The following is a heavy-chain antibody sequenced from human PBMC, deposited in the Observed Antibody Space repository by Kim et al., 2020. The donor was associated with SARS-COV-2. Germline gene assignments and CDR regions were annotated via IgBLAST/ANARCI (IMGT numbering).Heavy chain of an antibody. J-gene: IGHJ6*02. V-gene: IGHV3-9*01. CDR2: ISWNSGSI. CDR1: GFTFDDYA. D-gene: IGHD6-13*01. CDR3: AKGGASSWYTPTHYYYYGMDV. Sequence: GGSLRLSCAASGFTFDDYAMHWVRQAPGKGLEWVSGISWNSGSIGYADSVKGRFTISRDNAKNSLYLQMNSLRAEDTALYYCAKGGASSWYTPTHYYYYGMDVWGQGTTVTVSS.